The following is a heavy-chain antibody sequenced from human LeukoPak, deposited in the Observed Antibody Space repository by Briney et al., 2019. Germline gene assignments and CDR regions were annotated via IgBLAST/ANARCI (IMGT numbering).Heavy chain of an antibody. D-gene: IGHD5-12*01. V-gene: IGHV1-2*06. Sequence: GASVKVSCKASGYTFTGYYMHWVRQAPGQGLEWMGRINPNSGGTNYAQKFQGRVTMTRDTSISTAYMELSSLRSEDTAVHYCARPVATDGDFDYWGQGTLVTVSS. J-gene: IGHJ4*02. CDR2: INPNSGGT. CDR1: GYTFTGYY. CDR3: ARPVATDGDFDY.